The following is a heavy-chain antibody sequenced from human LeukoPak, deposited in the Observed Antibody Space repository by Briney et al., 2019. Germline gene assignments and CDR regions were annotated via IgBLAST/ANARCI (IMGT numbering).Heavy chain of an antibody. D-gene: IGHD3-10*01. CDR3: ATASPRMVRGVMSWLRRSAANWFDP. V-gene: IGHV1-24*01. CDR2: FDPEDGET. J-gene: IGHJ5*02. CDR1: GYTLTELS. Sequence: ASVKVSCKVSGYTLTELSMHWVQQAPGKGLEWMGGFDPEDGETIYAQKFQGRVTMTEDTSTDTAYMELSSLRSEDTAVYYCATASPRMVRGVMSWLRRSAANWFDPWGQGTLVTASS.